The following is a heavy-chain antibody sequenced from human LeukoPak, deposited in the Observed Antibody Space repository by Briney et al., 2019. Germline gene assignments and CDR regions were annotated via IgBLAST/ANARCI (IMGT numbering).Heavy chain of an antibody. D-gene: IGHD6-13*01. V-gene: IGHV4-59*01. CDR2: RYHSGSS. CDR3: AKMSATGTSPFDY. Sequence: SETLSLTCTVSGGSLSNYYWSWIRQPPGKGPEWMGYRYHSGSSNYNPSLKGRVTISVDTSKNQFSLKLSSVTAADTAVYYCAKMSATGTSPFDYWGQGTLVTVSS. J-gene: IGHJ4*02. CDR1: GGSLSNYY.